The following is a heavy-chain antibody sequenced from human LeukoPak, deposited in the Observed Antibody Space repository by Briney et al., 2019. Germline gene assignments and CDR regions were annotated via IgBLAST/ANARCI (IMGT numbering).Heavy chain of an antibody. CDR1: GGSFSGYY. CDR3: ARSPYYYDSSGYYFY. Sequence: SETLSLTCAVYGGSFSGYYWSWIRQPPGKGLEWIGEINHSGSTNYNPSLKSRVTTSVDTSKNQFSLKLSSVTAADTAVYYCARSPYYYDSSGYYFYWGQGTLVTVSS. CDR2: INHSGST. D-gene: IGHD3-22*01. V-gene: IGHV4-34*01. J-gene: IGHJ4*02.